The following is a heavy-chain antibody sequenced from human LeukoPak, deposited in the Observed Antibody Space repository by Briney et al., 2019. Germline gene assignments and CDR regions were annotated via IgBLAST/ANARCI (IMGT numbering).Heavy chain of an antibody. V-gene: IGHV3-23*01. CDR1: GFTFISYA. CDR3: AKWIVRGLVIRNHFDY. D-gene: IGHD3/OR15-3a*01. Sequence: HGGSLRLSCAASGFTFISYAMTWVCQAPGKGLEWVSSITGGSGTPYYADSVKGRFIISRDSSKNTLYLQMNSLRAEDTAVYYCAKWIVRGLVIRNHFDYWGQGTLVTVSS. CDR2: ITGGSGTP. J-gene: IGHJ4*02.